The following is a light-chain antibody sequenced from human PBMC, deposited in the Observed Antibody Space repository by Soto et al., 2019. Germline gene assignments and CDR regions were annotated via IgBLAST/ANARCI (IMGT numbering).Light chain of an antibody. CDR1: QSISSA. Sequence: DLQMTQSPSSLSAPVGERVTITCRASQSISSALNWYQQKPGRAPKLLIYGASTLQSGVPSRFSGSGSGPDFTLTISSLQPEDLATYYCQQSYTLPSFGGGTKVEIK. CDR3: QQSYTLPS. J-gene: IGKJ4*01. CDR2: GAS. V-gene: IGKV1-39*01.